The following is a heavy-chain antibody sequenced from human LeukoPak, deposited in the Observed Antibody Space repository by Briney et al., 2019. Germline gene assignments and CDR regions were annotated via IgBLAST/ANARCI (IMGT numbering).Heavy chain of an antibody. CDR1: GASLNGHY. D-gene: IGHD3-22*01. V-gene: IGHV4-34*01. Sequence: SETLSVNCAVYGASLNGHYWSWIRQPPGKGLEWIGEGSDVGGTKYNPSLKSRVTISADTSKNQFSLKLSSVTAADTAVYYCARTNHYYDSSGYYLPLNFDYWGQGTLVTVSS. J-gene: IGHJ4*02. CDR3: ARTNHYYDSSGYYLPLNFDY. CDR2: GSDVGGT.